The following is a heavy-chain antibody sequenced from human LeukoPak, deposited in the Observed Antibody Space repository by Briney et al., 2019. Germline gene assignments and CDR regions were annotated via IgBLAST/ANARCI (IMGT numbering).Heavy chain of an antibody. CDR2: ISAYNGNT. CDR3: ARSQAAAPFRWFDP. D-gene: IGHD6-13*01. V-gene: IGHV1-18*01. CDR1: GYTFTSYG. J-gene: IGHJ5*02. Sequence: EASVKVSCKASGYTFTSYGISWVRQAPGQGLEWMGWISAYNGNTNYAQKLQGRVTMTTDTSTSTAYMELRSLRSDDTAVYYCARSQAAAPFRWFDPWGQGTLVTVSS.